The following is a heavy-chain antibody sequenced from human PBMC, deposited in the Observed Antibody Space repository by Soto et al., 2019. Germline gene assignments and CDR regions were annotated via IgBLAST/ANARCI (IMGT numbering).Heavy chain of an antibody. Sequence: QLQLQESGPGLVKPSETLSLTCSVSGGSIRNNIYYWGWIRQPPGKGLEWIATVHYSGSTYYTPSLKSRVTISADTSNNQFSLRLNSVTAADTAVYYCARQHYYDSSGYYTWNWGQGPLVTVSS. V-gene: IGHV4-39*01. CDR3: ARQHYYDSSGYYTWN. CDR2: VHYSGST. CDR1: GGSIRNNIYY. J-gene: IGHJ4*02. D-gene: IGHD3-22*01.